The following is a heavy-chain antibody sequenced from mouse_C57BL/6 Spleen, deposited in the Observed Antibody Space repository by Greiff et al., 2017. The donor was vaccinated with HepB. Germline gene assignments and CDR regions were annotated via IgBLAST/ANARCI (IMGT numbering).Heavy chain of an antibody. D-gene: IGHD1-1*01. CDR1: GYTFTSYW. CDR3: SITPDYYAMDY. V-gene: IGHV1-55*01. CDR2: IYPGSGST. Sequence: QVQLKQPGAELVKPGASVKMSCKASGYTFTSYWITWVKQRPGQGLEWIGDIYPGSGSTNYNEKFKSKATLTVDTSSSTAYMQLSSLTSEDSAVYYCSITPDYYAMDYWGQGTSVTVSS. J-gene: IGHJ4*01.